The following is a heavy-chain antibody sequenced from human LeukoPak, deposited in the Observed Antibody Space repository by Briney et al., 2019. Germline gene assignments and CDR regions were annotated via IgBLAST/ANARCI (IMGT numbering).Heavy chain of an antibody. CDR1: GGSISSGGYY. D-gene: IGHD4-23*01. J-gene: IGHJ1*01. V-gene: IGHV4-31*03. Sequence: SQTLSLTCTVSGGSISSGGYYWSWIRQHPGKGLEWIGYIYYSGSTYYNPSLKSRVTISVDTSKNQFSLKLSSVTAADTAVYYCARETYGGNSEYFQHWGQGTLVTVSS. CDR2: IYYSGST. CDR3: ARETYGGNSEYFQH.